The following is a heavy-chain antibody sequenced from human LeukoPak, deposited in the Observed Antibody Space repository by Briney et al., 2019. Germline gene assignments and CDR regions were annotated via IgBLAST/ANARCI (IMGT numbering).Heavy chain of an antibody. D-gene: IGHD1-26*01. CDR2: MRQDGSEI. CDR1: GFPFNVQT. CDR3: ARGGATRGRFEN. J-gene: IGHJ4*02. Sequence: GGSLRLSCAASGFPFNVQTMSWVRQAPGKGLDWVASMRQDGSEIYYVDSVKGRFTISRDNPKNSLYLQMNSLRAEDTAVYYCARGGATRGRFENWGQGTLVTVSS. V-gene: IGHV3-7*01.